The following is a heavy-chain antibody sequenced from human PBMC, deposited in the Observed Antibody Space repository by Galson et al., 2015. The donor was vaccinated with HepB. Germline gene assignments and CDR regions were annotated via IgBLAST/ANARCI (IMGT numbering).Heavy chain of an antibody. CDR3: ARDHSNIAARPFNWFDP. CDR1: GYTFTSYG. V-gene: IGHV1-18*01. D-gene: IGHD6-6*01. CDR2: ISAYNGNT. Sequence: SVKVSCKASGYTFTSYGISWVRQAPGQGLEWMGWISAYNGNTNYAQKLQGRVTMTTDTSTSTAYMELSSLRSDDTAVYYCARDHSNIAARPFNWFDPWGQGTLVTVSS. J-gene: IGHJ5*02.